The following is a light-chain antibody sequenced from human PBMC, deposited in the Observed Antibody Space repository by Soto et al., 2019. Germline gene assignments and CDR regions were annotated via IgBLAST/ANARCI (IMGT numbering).Light chain of an antibody. CDR2: AAS. J-gene: IGKJ1*01. V-gene: IGKV1-5*01. CDR1: QTISSW. Sequence: DIQITQSPSTLSGSVGDRVTITCRASQTISSWLAWYQQKPGKAPKLLIYAASTLQSGVPSRFSGSGSGTDFTLTISCLQSEDFATYYCQQYYSYPQFGQGTKVDIK. CDR3: QQYYSYPQ.